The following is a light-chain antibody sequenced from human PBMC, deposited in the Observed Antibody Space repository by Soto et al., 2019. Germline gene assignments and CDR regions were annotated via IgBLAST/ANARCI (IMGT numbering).Light chain of an antibody. V-gene: IGLV2-14*01. Sequence: QSVLTQPASVSGSPGQSITISCTGTSSDVGGYKYVSWYQQHPDKAPKPIIYDVTNRASGISNRFSGSKSGNTASLTISGLQAEGEADYYCSSYTSSSSYVVGTGTKLTVL. CDR3: SSYTSSSSYV. J-gene: IGLJ1*01. CDR2: DVT. CDR1: SSDVGGYKY.